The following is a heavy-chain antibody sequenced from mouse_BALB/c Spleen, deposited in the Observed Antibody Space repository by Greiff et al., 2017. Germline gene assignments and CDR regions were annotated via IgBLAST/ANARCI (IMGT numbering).Heavy chain of an antibody. D-gene: IGHD2-14*01. CDR3: ARDYRYAHYCAMDY. CDR2: IYPGNGDT. V-gene: IGHV1-12*01. CDR1: GYTFTSYN. J-gene: IGHJ4*01. Sequence: QVQLQQPGAELVKPGASVKMSCKASGYTFTSYNMHWVKQTPGQGLEWIGAIYPGNGDTSYNQKFKGKATLTADKSSSTAYMQLSSLTSEDSAVYCCARDYRYAHYCAMDYWGQGTSVTVSA.